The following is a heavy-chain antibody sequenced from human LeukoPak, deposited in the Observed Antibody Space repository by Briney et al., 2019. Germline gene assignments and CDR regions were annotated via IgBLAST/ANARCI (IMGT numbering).Heavy chain of an antibody. CDR1: GFTFSSYE. D-gene: IGHD3-9*01. CDR3: ARAPNYDILTGYYVR. CDR2: ISSSGSTI. V-gene: IGHV3-48*03. Sequence: GGSLRLSCAASGFTFSSYEMNWVRQALGKGLEWVSYISSSGSTIYYADSVKGRFTISRDNTKNSLYLQMNSLRAEDTAVYYCARAPNYDILTGYYVRWGQGTLVTVSS. J-gene: IGHJ4*02.